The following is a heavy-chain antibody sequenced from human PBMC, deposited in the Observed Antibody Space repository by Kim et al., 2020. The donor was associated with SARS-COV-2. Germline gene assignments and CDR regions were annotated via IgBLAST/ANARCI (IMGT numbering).Heavy chain of an antibody. CDR1: GGSISSYY. CDR3: ARVAEWTVD. D-gene: IGHD6-19*01. J-gene: IGHJ4*02. CDR2: VYYSGIT. Sequence: SETLSLTCSVSGGSISSYYWSWIRQPPGKGLEWIGYVYYSGITNYNPSLNSRVTMSVDTSKNQFSLKLSSVTAADTAIYYCARVAEWTVDWGQGTLVTVSS. V-gene: IGHV4-59*13.